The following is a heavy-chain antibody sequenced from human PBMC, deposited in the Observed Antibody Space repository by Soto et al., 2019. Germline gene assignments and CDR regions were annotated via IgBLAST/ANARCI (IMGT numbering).Heavy chain of an antibody. Sequence: ASVKVSCKASGYTFTSYAMHWVRQAPGQRLEWMLIINSSGGSTSYAQKFQGRVTMTSDTSTSTVYMELSSLRSEDTAVYYCARGTPIVGATLDRFDYWGQGTLVTVSS. J-gene: IGHJ4*02. D-gene: IGHD1-26*01. V-gene: IGHV1-46*01. CDR3: ARGTPIVGATLDRFDY. CDR1: GYTFTSYA. CDR2: INSSGGST.